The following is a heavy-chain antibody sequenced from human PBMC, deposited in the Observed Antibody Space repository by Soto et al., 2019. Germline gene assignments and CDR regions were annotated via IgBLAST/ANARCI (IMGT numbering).Heavy chain of an antibody. CDR2: MNPNSGNT. CDR3: ARGRSTIFGVADRHDYYYYYYGMDV. Sequence: GASVKVSCKASGYTFTSYDINWVRQATGQGLEWKGWMNPNSGNTAYAQKFQGRLTMTRNTSISTAYMELSSLRSEDTAVFYCARGRSTIFGVADRHDYYYYYYGMDVWGQGTTVTVSS. D-gene: IGHD3-3*01. V-gene: IGHV1-8*01. CDR1: GYTFTSYD. J-gene: IGHJ6*02.